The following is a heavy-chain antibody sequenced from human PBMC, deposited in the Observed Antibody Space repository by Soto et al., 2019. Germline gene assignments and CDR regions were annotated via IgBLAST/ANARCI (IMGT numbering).Heavy chain of an antibody. CDR2: ISGGGDNL. CDR3: AKDLHWYGMDV. J-gene: IGHJ6*02. CDR1: GFPFSNYF. D-gene: IGHD1-1*01. Sequence: EMQLLESGGGLVQPGGSLRLSCVASGFPFSNYFMDWVRQVPGKGLEWVSVISGGGDNLQYGESVRGRFTISRDNSKNTLYLQMNSLRGDDTAVYYCAKDLHWYGMDVWGQGTTVTVSS. V-gene: IGHV3-23*01.